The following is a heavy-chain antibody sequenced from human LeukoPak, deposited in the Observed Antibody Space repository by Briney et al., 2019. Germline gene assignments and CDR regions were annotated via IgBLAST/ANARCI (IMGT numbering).Heavy chain of an antibody. V-gene: IGHV5-51*01. CDR1: GYSFTSYW. J-gene: IGHJ4*02. CDR2: IYPHDSDM. CDR3: ARTYGDKELDY. Sequence: KPGESLKIFCKGSGYSFTSYWIGWVRQMPGKGLEWMGIIYPHDSDMRYSPAFQGQVTISADKSINTAYLQWSSLKASDTAMYYCARTYGDKELDYWGQGTLVTVSS. D-gene: IGHD4-17*01.